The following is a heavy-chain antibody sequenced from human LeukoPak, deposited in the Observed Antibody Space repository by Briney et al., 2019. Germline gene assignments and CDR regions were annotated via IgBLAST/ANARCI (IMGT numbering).Heavy chain of an antibody. D-gene: IGHD5-18*01. J-gene: IGHJ3*02. V-gene: IGHV4-59*12. CDR2: IYYSRST. CDR1: GAAISSYY. CDR3: AGVFSSYGPGVAFDI. Sequence: SGTLSFTGTVSGAAISSYYSSWIRQPPGKALEWIGYIYYSRSTNYNPPLKRPVTISQDTSKKQFPPHLSSGTTPCTAAYYCAGVFSSYGPGVAFDIWGEGTRVTVSS.